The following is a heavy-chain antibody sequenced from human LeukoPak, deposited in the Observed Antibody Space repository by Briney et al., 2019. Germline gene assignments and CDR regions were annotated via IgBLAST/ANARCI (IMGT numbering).Heavy chain of an antibody. V-gene: IGHV3-11*04. CDR3: ARDLTGTYAFDF. CDR1: GFTFSDYY. D-gene: IGHD4-17*01. J-gene: IGHJ3*01. CDR2: ISGSGHII. Sequence: GGSLRLSCAASGFTFSDYYMSWFRQAPGKGLEWLSHISGSGHIIYYADSVKGRLTVSRDTAKNSLYLQMNTLRAEDTAIYYCARDLTGTYAFDFWGQGTMVTVFS.